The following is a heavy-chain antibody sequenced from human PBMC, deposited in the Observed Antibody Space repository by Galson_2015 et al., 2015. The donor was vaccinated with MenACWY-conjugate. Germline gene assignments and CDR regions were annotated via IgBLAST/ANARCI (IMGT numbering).Heavy chain of an antibody. Sequence: SLRLSCAVSGFTFRNYWMTWVRQVPGKGLEWVASIKKDGSEKYYVDPVKGRFTISRDNTKNSMYLEMNSLRAEDTAVYYCARLGGNYRTTSHFDYWGQGTLVTVSS. CDR1: GFTFRNYW. J-gene: IGHJ4*02. D-gene: IGHD1-26*01. CDR2: IKKDGSEK. V-gene: IGHV3-7*03. CDR3: ARLGGNYRTTSHFDY.